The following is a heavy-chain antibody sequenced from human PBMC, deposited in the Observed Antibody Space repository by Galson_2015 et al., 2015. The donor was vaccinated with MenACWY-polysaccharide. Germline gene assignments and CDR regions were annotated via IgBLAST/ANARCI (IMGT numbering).Heavy chain of an antibody. Sequence: SLRLSCAASGFTFSSYRMNWVRQAPGKGLEWVSGISWNSGSIGYADSVKGRFTISRDNAKNSLYLQMNSLRAEDTALYYCAKDSGWYMGSFDYWGQGTLVTVSS. CDR2: ISWNSGSI. CDR1: GFTFSSYR. V-gene: IGHV3-9*01. J-gene: IGHJ4*02. CDR3: AKDSGWYMGSFDY. D-gene: IGHD6-19*01.